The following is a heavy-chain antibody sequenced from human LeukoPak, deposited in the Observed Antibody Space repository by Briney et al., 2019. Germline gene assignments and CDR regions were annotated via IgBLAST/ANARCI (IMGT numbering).Heavy chain of an antibody. Sequence: ASVKVSCKASGYTFSTYGISWVRQAPGQGLEWMGWISAYNGNTNYAQKLQGRVTMTTDTSTSTAYMELRSLRSDDTAVYYCARTYYYSSGFQEYFQNWGQGTLVTVSS. D-gene: IGHD3-22*01. CDR3: ARTYYYSSGFQEYFQN. CDR1: GYTFSTYG. V-gene: IGHV1-18*01. CDR2: ISAYNGNT. J-gene: IGHJ1*01.